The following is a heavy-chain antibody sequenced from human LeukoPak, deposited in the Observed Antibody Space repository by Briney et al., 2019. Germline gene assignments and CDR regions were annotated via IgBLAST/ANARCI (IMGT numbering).Heavy chain of an antibody. CDR3: ARGARYSYGYVDY. Sequence: SETLSLTCAVYGGSFSGYYWGWIRQPPGKGLEWIGEINHSGSTNYNPSLKSRVTISADTSKNQFSLKLSSVTAADTAVYYCARGARYSYGYVDYWGQGTLVTVSS. CDR1: GGSFSGYY. D-gene: IGHD5-18*01. CDR2: INHSGST. J-gene: IGHJ4*02. V-gene: IGHV4-34*01.